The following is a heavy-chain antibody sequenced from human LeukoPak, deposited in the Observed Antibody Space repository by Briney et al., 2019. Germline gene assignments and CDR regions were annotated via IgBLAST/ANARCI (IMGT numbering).Heavy chain of an antibody. Sequence: GGSLRLSCAASGFTFSSYWMSWVRQAPGKGLEWVANIKQDGSEKYYVDSVKGRFTISRGNAKNSLYLQMNSLRAEDTAVYYCARAVGPRGKVAASFDYWGQGTLVTVSS. J-gene: IGHJ4*02. CDR3: ARAVGPRGKVAASFDY. D-gene: IGHD2-15*01. V-gene: IGHV3-7*01. CDR1: GFTFSSYW. CDR2: IKQDGSEK.